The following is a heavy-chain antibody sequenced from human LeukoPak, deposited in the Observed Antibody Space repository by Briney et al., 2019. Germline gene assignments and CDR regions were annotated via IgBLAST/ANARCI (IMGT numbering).Heavy chain of an antibody. D-gene: IGHD3-10*01. J-gene: IGHJ4*02. CDR1: GFTFGSYS. Sequence: PGGSLRLSCAASGFTFGSYSMNWVRKVPGKGLQWVSSISSTSRYIYYLDSVKGRFTVSRDNAKNSLSLQMNSLGVEDTAVYFCARYYASGSYGIDYWGQGTLVSVSS. CDR2: ISSTSRYI. V-gene: IGHV3-21*01. CDR3: ARYYASGSYGIDY.